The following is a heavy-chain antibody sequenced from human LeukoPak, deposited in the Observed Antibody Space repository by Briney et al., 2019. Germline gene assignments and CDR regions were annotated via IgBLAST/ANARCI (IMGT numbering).Heavy chain of an antibody. Sequence: SETLSLTCTVSGCSISSYYLSWIRQPPGKGLEWIGYIYYSGSTNYNPSLKSRVTISVHTSKNQFSLTLSSVTAADTAVYYCARGIAAPSGYYYYYYMDVWGKGTTVTISS. J-gene: IGHJ6*03. CDR3: ARGIAAPSGYYYYYYMDV. CDR2: IYYSGST. CDR1: GCSISSYY. V-gene: IGHV4-59*01. D-gene: IGHD6-13*01.